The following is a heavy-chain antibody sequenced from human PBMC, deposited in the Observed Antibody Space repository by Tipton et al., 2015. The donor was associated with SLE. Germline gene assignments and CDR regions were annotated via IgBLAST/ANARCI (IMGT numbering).Heavy chain of an antibody. CDR3: TRGPLDSIFDS. J-gene: IGHJ4*02. Sequence: LRLSCTVSGISISSAGYSWSWIRQSPGKGLEWIGYMYNTGSTSYNPSLRSRVTLSVDTSKNQFSLKVASLTAADTAMYYCTRGPLDSIFDSWGQGSLVTAS. V-gene: IGHV4-30-2*06. CDR2: MYNTGST. D-gene: IGHD3-22*01. CDR1: GISISSAGYS.